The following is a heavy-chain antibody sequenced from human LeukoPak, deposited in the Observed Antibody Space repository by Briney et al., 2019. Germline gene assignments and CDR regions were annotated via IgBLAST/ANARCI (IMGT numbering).Heavy chain of an antibody. CDR1: GYSISSGYY. CDR3: ARGHEYYDSSGYRNYYYYYRDV. D-gene: IGHD3-22*01. J-gene: IGHJ6*03. CDR2: IYHSGST. V-gene: IGHV4-38-2*02. Sequence: SETLSLTCTVSGYSISSGYYWGWIRQPPGKGLEWIGSIYHSGSTYYNPSLKSRVTVSVDTSKNQFSLKLSAVTAADTAVYYCARGHEYYDSSGYRNYYYYYRDVWGKGTTVTVSS.